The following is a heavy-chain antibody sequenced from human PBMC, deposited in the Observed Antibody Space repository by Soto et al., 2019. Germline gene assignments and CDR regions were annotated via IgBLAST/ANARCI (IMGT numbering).Heavy chain of an antibody. CDR3: AKGVPGIAVAGTGYFQH. Sequence: GGSLRLSCAASGFTFSSYAMSWVRQAPGKGLEWVSGISGSGDSTYYADTVKGRFTISRDNSKNTLYLQMNILRAEDTAVYYCAKGVPGIAVAGTGYFQHWGQGT. J-gene: IGHJ1*01. CDR1: GFTFSSYA. D-gene: IGHD6-19*01. CDR2: ISGSGDST. V-gene: IGHV3-23*01.